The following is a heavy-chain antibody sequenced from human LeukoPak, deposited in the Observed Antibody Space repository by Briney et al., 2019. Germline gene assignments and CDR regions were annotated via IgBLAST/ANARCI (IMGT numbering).Heavy chain of an antibody. CDR1: GDSISSYY. D-gene: IGHD3-10*01. CDR2: TYYSGST. V-gene: IGHV4-59*01. J-gene: IGHJ4*02. Sequence: SETLSLTCTVSGDSISSYYWSWIRQPPGKGLEWIGYTYYSGSTNYNPSLKSRVTISVDTSKNQFSLKLSSVTAADTAVYYCARSKVHYYGSGSYFDYWGQGTLVTVSS. CDR3: ARSKVHYYGSGSYFDY.